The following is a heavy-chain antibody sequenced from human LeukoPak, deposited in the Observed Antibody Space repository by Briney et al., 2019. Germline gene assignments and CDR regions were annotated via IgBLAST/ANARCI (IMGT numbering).Heavy chain of an antibody. D-gene: IGHD3-16*01. CDR1: GFIFSAYI. Sequence: PGGSLRLSCAASGFIFSAYIMDWVRQAPGKGQEWIGRIRKKPAGYTTEYAASVKGRFVISRDDSKDSVFLQMNSLETEDTAVYYCTREGGEGDFWGQGTMVTVSS. CDR3: TREGGEGDF. CDR2: IRKKPAGYTT. J-gene: IGHJ3*01. V-gene: IGHV3-72*01.